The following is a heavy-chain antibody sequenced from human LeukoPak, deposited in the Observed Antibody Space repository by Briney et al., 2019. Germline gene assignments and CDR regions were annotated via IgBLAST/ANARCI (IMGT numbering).Heavy chain of an antibody. CDR2: IKQDGSEK. D-gene: IGHD1-26*01. J-gene: IGHJ4*01. Sequence: RPGGSLRLSCAASGFTFSSYDMTWVRQAPGRGLEWVANIKQDGSEKYYVDPVKGRFTISRDNAKNSLYLQMNSLRAEDTAVYYCARDKIVGATQFDYWGHGTLVTVSS. CDR3: ARDKIVGATQFDY. V-gene: IGHV3-7*01. CDR1: GFTFSSYD.